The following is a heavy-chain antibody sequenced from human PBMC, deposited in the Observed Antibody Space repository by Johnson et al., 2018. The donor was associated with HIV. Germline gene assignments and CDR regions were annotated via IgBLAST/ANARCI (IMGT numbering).Heavy chain of an antibody. Sequence: QVQLVESGGGLVKPGGSLRLSCAASGFTFSDYYMSWIRQAPGNGLEWVAVISYDGSNKYYADSVKGRFTISRDNSKNPLYLQMNSLRAEDTAVYYCAKGERGYSSSSDAFDIWGQGTLVTVSS. CDR1: GFTFSDYY. J-gene: IGHJ3*02. CDR3: AKGERGYSSSSDAFDI. D-gene: IGHD6-6*01. CDR2: ISYDGSNK. V-gene: IGHV3-30*18.